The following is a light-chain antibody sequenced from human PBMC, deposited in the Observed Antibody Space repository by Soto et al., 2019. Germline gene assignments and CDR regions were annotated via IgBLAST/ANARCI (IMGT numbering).Light chain of an antibody. CDR2: DVS. CDR1: SSDVGGYNY. CDR3: SSYTSSSTREV. V-gene: IGLV2-14*01. Sequence: QSVLTQPASVSGSPGQSITISCTGTSSDVGGYNYVSWYQQHPGKAPKLMIYDVSNRPSGVSNRFSGSKSGNTASLTISGLQAEDEADYYCSSYTSSSTREVFGNGTKVTVL. J-gene: IGLJ1*01.